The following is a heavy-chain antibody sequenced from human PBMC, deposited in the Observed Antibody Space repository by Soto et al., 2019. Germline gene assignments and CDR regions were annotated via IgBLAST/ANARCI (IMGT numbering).Heavy chain of an antibody. CDR1: GFSFGDYA. V-gene: IGHV3-9*01. J-gene: IGHJ4*02. CDR2: IFWNSGTI. CDR3: AKGLEDPSMTIEAYFVN. Sequence: DVQLVESGGGLVQPGRSLRLSCEVSGFSFGDYAMHWVRQAPGKGLEWVSGIFWNSGTIAYADSVKGRFTISRDNAKKSLYLQMNSLRAEDTAVYYCAKGLEDPSMTIEAYFVNWGQGTLVTVSS. D-gene: IGHD5-12*01.